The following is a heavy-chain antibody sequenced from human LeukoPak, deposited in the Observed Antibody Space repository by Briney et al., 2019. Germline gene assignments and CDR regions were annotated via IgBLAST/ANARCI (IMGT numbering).Heavy chain of an antibody. J-gene: IGHJ6*02. CDR3: ASATSGSYYPYYYYGMDV. Sequence: SQTLSLTCAISGDSDSSNSAAWNWIRQSPSRGLEWLGRTYYRSKWYNDYAVSVKSRITINPDTSKNQFSLQLNSVTPEDTAVYYCASATSGSYYPYYYYGMDVWGQGTTVTVCS. CDR1: GDSDSSNSAA. D-gene: IGHD1-26*01. V-gene: IGHV6-1*01. CDR2: TYYRSKWYN.